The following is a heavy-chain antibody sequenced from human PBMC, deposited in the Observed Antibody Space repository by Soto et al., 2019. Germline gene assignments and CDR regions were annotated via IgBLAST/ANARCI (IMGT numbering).Heavy chain of an antibody. CDR2: IYHSGST. Sequence: PSETLSLTCAVSGGSISSGGYSWSWSRQPPGKGLEWIGYIYHSGSTYYNPSLKSRVTISVDRSKNQFSLKLSSVTAADTAVYYCARGSTIFGVAHDGYYGMDVWGQGTTVTVS. CDR3: ARGSTIFGVAHDGYYGMDV. D-gene: IGHD3-3*01. J-gene: IGHJ6*02. V-gene: IGHV4-30-2*01. CDR1: GGSISSGGYS.